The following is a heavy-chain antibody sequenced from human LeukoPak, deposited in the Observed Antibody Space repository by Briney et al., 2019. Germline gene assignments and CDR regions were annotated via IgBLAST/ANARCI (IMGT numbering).Heavy chain of an antibody. V-gene: IGHV1-2*02. CDR3: TRSRASDY. J-gene: IGHJ4*02. Sequence: ALVKVSCKASGYTFTDSYIHWVRQAPGQGLEWMGWINPNSGGANFAQKFQGRVTMTRDTSITTAYMELSGLRSDDTAVYYCTRSRASDYWGQGTLVTVSS. D-gene: IGHD3-10*01. CDR1: GYTFTDSY. CDR2: INPNSGGA.